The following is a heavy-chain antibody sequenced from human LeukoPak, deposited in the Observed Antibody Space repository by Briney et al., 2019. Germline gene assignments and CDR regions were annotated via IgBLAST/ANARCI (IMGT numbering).Heavy chain of an antibody. CDR3: AKDTRKLLWFGEPFSPPTPLAY. D-gene: IGHD3-10*01. V-gene: IGHV3-30*02. CDR2: IRYDGSNK. J-gene: IGHJ4*02. Sequence: GGSLRLSCAASGFTFSSYGMHWVRQAPGKGLEWVAFIRYDGSNKYYADSVKGRFTTSRDNSKNTLYLQMNSLRAEDTAVYYCAKDTRKLLWFGEPFSPPTPLAYWGQGTLVTVSS. CDR1: GFTFSSYG.